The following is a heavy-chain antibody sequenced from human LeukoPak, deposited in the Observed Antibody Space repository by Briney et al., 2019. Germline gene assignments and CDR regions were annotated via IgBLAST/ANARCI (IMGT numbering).Heavy chain of an antibody. CDR1: GFTFSNYR. Sequence: GGSLRLSCAASGFTFSNYRMHWVRQAPGKGLVWVSRIDSDGSSTSYAVSVEGRFTISRDNAKNTLYLQMNSLRADDTAVYYCTRGPAYHFDSWGQGTLVTVSS. CDR3: TRGPAYHFDS. J-gene: IGHJ4*02. CDR2: IDSDGSST. V-gene: IGHV3-74*01.